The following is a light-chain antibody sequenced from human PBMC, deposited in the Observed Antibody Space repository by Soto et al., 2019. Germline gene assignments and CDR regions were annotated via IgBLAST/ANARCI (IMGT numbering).Light chain of an antibody. CDR1: SSNIGTNY. CDR3: AAWDDSLSGPV. V-gene: IGLV1-47*01. CDR2: XNN. Sequence: QSVLTQPPSASGTPGQRVTISCSGSSSNIGTNYVYWYQQLPGTAPKLLIYXNNQRXPXVPDRFSGSKSGTSAXLALSGPXXXXXXXXYCAAWDDSLSGPVFGGGTKLTVL. J-gene: IGLJ2*01.